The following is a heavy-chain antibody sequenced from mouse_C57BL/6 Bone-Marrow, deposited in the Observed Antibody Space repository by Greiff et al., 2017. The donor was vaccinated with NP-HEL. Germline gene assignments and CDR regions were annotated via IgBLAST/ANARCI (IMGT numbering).Heavy chain of an antibody. CDR3: TRHDSSGDNYFDY. D-gene: IGHD3-2*02. V-gene: IGHV5-15*04. CDR1: GFTFSDYG. CDR2: ISNLAYSI. J-gene: IGHJ2*01. Sequence: EVKLVESGGGLVQPGGSLTLSCAASGFTFSDYGMAWVRQAPRKGPEWVAFISNLAYSIYYAATVTGRFTISRENAKNTLYLVMSRLSSEDAAMYYCTRHDSSGDNYFDYWGQGTTLTVSS.